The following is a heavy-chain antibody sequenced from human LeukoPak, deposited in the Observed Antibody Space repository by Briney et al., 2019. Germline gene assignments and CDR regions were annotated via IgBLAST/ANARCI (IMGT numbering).Heavy chain of an antibody. CDR3: ARTTDGKKYSSSWSPYYYYYYYMDV. Sequence: SETLSLTCAVSGGSISSSNWWSWVRQPPGKGLEWIGEIYHSGRTNYNPSLKSRVTISIDKSKNQFSLKLSSVTAADTAVYYCARTTDGKKYSSSWSPYYYYYYYMDVWGKGTTVTVSS. V-gene: IGHV4-4*02. CDR2: IYHSGRT. J-gene: IGHJ6*03. CDR1: GGSISSSNW. D-gene: IGHD6-13*01.